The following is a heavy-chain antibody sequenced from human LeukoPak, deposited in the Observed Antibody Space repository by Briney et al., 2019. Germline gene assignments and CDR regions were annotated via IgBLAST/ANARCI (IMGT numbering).Heavy chain of an antibody. CDR3: ARGRSNGWVAAANAAYFDY. J-gene: IGHJ4*02. D-gene: IGHD6-13*01. CDR1: GGSFSGYY. V-gene: IGHV4-34*01. CDR2: INHSGST. Sequence: PSETLSLTCAVYGGSFSGYYWSWIRQPPGKGLEWIGEINHSGSTNHNPSLKSRVTISVDTSKNQFSLKLNSVTAADTAVYYCARGRSNGWVAAANAAYFDYWGQGTLVTVSS.